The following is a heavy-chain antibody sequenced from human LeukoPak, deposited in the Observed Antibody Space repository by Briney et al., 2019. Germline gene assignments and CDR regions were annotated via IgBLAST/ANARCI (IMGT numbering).Heavy chain of an antibody. CDR3: ARERSGSYDEPFDY. D-gene: IGHD3-10*01. CDR1: GGSINSGGYY. Sequence: SETLSLTCTVSGGSINSGGYYWSWIRQPAGKGLEWIGRIYTGGSTDYNPSLKSRVTISFATSKNQFSLKLSSVSAADTAVYYCARERSGSYDEPFDYWGQGTLVTVSS. V-gene: IGHV4-61*02. J-gene: IGHJ4*02. CDR2: IYTGGST.